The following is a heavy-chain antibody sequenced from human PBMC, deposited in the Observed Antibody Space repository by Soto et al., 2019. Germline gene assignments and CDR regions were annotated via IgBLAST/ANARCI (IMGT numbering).Heavy chain of an antibody. Sequence: SETLSLTCAVYSGSFSGYYWSWIRQPPGKGLEWIGEINHSGSTYYNPSLKSRVTISVDTSKNQFSLKLSSVTAADTAVYYCARHVGSPFGVVIIPGYYGMGVWGQGTTVTVSS. CDR3: ARHVGSPFGVVIIPGYYGMGV. D-gene: IGHD3-3*01. CDR1: SGSFSGYY. CDR2: INHSGST. J-gene: IGHJ6*02. V-gene: IGHV4-34*01.